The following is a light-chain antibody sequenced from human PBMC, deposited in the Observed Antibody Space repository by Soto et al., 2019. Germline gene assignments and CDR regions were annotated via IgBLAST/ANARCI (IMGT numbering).Light chain of an antibody. V-gene: IGKV3-11*01. Sequence: VVLTQSPPTLSLSPGESATLSCRASQSVGSNLAWYHQKRGQAPRLLIYDATERATGIPARFTGSRAGSDSTPSISRVEHDYVVVYYCQHRSGPLSFGGGTELAI. CDR1: QSVGSN. CDR3: QHRSGPLS. J-gene: IGKJ4*01. CDR2: DAT.